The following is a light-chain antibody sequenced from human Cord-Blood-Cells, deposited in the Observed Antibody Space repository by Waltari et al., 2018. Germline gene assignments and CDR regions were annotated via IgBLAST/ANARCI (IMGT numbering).Light chain of an antibody. V-gene: IGKV1-5*01. CDR3: QQYNSYST. CDR1: QSISSW. Sequence: DIQMTQSPSTLSASVGDRVTITCRASQSISSWLAWYQQKPGKAPKLLIYYASSLESGAPSRFSGSGSGTEFTLTISSLQPDDFATYYCQQYNSYSTFGQGTKVEIK. J-gene: IGKJ1*01. CDR2: YAS.